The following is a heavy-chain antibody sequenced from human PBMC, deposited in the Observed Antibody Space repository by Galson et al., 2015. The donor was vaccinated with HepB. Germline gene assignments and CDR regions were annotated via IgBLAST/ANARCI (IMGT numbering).Heavy chain of an antibody. D-gene: IGHD3-10*01. CDR3: AKDKGMVRGAEPSL. CDR1: GFTFSSYG. J-gene: IGHJ4*02. CDR2: IRYDGSNK. V-gene: IGHV3-30*02. Sequence: SLRLSCAASGFTFSSYGMHWVRQAPGKGLEWVAFIRYDGSNKYYADSVKGRFTISRDNSKNTLYLQMNSLRAEDTAVYYCAKDKGMVRGAEPSLWGQGTLVTVSS.